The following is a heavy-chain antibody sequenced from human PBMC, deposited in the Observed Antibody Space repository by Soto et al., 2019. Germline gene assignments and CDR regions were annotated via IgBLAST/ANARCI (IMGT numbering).Heavy chain of an antibody. CDR2: ISGSGDTT. CDR1: GFTFRGYA. CDR3: AKEASPWGNDDPVDY. V-gene: IGHV3-23*01. D-gene: IGHD3-16*01. Sequence: EVQLLESGGGLVQPGGSLRLSCAASGFTFRGYAMSWVRQAPRKGLEWVSIISGSGDTTYYADSVKGRFTISRDNSKNTLFLQMDSLRAEDTAVYYCAKEASPWGNDDPVDYWGQGTLVTVSS. J-gene: IGHJ4*02.